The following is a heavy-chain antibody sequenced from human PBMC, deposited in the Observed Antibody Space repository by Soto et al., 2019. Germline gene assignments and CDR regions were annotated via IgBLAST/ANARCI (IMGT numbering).Heavy chain of an antibody. CDR1: GFTFGDHY. D-gene: IGHD3-9*01. CDR3: VRAGTGYQLDY. J-gene: IGHJ4*02. CDR2: IRNKANSYTA. V-gene: IGHV3-72*01. Sequence: GGSLRLSCAASGFTFGDHYMDWVRQASGKGLEKVGRIRNKANSYTAEYAASVKGRFTISRDDSKNSLYLQMNSLKIEDTALYYCVRAGTGYQLDYWGQGTLVTVSS.